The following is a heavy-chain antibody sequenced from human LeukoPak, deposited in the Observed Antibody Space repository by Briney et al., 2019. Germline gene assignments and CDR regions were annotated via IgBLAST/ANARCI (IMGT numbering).Heavy chain of an antibody. CDR1: GFIFSNYA. CDR2: IGDTGGTT. CDR3: AKSRGDSCYSGMDV. J-gene: IGHJ6*02. D-gene: IGHD3-22*01. V-gene: IGHV3-23*01. Sequence: GGSLRLSCAASGFIFSNYAMTLVRQAPGKGLEWVSSIGDTGGTTYYADSVKGRFTISRDNSKNTLYLQVNSLRVEDTAVYYCAKSRGDSCYSGMDVWGQGTTVTVSS.